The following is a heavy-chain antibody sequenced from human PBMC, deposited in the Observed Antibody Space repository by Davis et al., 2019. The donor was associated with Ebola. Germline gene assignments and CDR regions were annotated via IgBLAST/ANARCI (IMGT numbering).Heavy chain of an antibody. CDR3: ARFQRSTTPAY. V-gene: IGHV3-30*04. CDR1: GFTFSYYA. D-gene: IGHD4-11*01. J-gene: IGHJ4*02. CDR2: ITYDGSNK. Sequence: GESLKISCAASGFTFSYYAMNWVRQAPGKGLEWVATITYDGSNKLYADSVKGRLTISRDNAKNSLYLQMNSLRAEDTAVYFWARFQRSTTPAYWGQGNLVSVSS.